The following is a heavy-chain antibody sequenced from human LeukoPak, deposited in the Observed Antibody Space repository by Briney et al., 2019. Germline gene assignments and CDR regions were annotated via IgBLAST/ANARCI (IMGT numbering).Heavy chain of an antibody. CDR2: ISGTGGTT. J-gene: IGHJ6*03. Sequence: GGSLRLSCAASGFTFSSYSMNWARQAPGKGLEWVSAISGTGGTTYYADSVKGRFTISRDNSKNTLYLQMNSLRAEDTAVYYCAKNGDRGAYCSGGSCYPYYYYYMDVWGKGTTVTISS. V-gene: IGHV3-23*01. CDR1: GFTFSSYS. D-gene: IGHD2-15*01. CDR3: AKNGDRGAYCSGGSCYPYYYYYMDV.